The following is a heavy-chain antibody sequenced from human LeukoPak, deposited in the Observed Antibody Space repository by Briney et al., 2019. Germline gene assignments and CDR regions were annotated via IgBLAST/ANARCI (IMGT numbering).Heavy chain of an antibody. D-gene: IGHD1-14*01. Sequence: SETLSLTCTVSGGSISHYWSWIRQPPGKGLEWIGYIFYSEGTNYNPSLKSRVTISADTSKNQFSLNLRSVTAADTAVYYCARDQTRNYYYGMDVWGQGTTVTVSS. V-gene: IGHV4-59*11. CDR3: ARDQTRNYYYGMDV. J-gene: IGHJ6*02. CDR2: IFYSEGT. CDR1: GGSISHY.